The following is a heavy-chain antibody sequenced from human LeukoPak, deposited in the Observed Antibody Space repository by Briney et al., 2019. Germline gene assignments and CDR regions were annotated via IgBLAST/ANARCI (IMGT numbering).Heavy chain of an antibody. CDR1: GGSIGDYY. D-gene: IGHD2-15*01. J-gene: IGHJ3*02. CDR2: IYSSGSA. CDR3: ARMDIVVVPTAPTNGFDI. Sequence: PSETLSLTCSVSGGSIGDYYWSWIRQPPGKGLEWVGYIYSSGSANYNPSLKSRVSISLDKSKNQFSLKLTSDTAADTAVYYCARMDIVVVPTAPTNGFDIWGQGTRVTASS. V-gene: IGHV4-59*01.